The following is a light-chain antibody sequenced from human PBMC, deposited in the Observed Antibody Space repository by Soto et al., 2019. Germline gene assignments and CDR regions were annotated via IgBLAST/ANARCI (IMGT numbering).Light chain of an antibody. Sequence: DIQMTQSPSALSASVGARVTISCRSSQHIATYLNWYQHKPGKAPKLLVYAASTLQGGVPSRFSGSGSGTDLRLTISSLQPDDFATYYCQHSSTISRAFGQGTKVDLK. CDR2: AAS. J-gene: IGKJ1*01. CDR3: QHSSTISRA. CDR1: QHIATY. V-gene: IGKV1-39*01.